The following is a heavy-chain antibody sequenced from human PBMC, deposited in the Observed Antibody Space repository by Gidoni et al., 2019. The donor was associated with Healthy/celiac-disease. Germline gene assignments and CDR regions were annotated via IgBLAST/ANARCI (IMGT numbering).Heavy chain of an antibody. D-gene: IGHD3-22*01. CDR3: AKPYYYDRLVFDI. J-gene: IGHJ3*02. Sequence: EVQLLESGGGLVQPGGSLRLSCAASGFTFSSYAMSWVRQAPGQGLEWVSSISGSGGSTYYAVSVKGRFTISRDNSKNTLYLQMNSLRAEDTAVYYCAKPYYYDRLVFDIWGQGTMVTVSS. CDR1: GFTFSSYA. V-gene: IGHV3-23*01. CDR2: ISGSGGST.